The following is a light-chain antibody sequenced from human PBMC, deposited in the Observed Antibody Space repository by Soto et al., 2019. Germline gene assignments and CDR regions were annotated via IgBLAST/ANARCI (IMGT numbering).Light chain of an antibody. Sequence: QSALTQPASVSGSPGQSMTISCTGTNSDVGGYNYVSWYQQHPGKAPKLLIYDVSNRPSGVSNRFSASKSGNTASLTISGLQAEDEADYYCSSHTSSSTRVVFGGGTKLTVL. CDR2: DVS. CDR1: NSDVGGYNY. CDR3: SSHTSSSTRVV. J-gene: IGLJ2*01. V-gene: IGLV2-14*01.